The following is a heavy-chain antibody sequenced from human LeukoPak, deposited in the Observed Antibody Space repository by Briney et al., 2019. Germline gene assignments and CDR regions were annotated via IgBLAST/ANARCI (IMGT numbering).Heavy chain of an antibody. CDR3: ARTAAAGTLGYYYYYMDV. D-gene: IGHD6-13*01. CDR2: INRSGST. V-gene: IGHV4-34*01. Sequence: SETLSLTCAVYGGSFSGYYWSWIRQPPGKGLEWIGEINRSGSTNYNPSLKSRVTISVDTSKNQFSLKLSSVTAADTAVYYCARTAAAGTLGYYYYYMDVWGKGTTVTVSS. CDR1: GGSFSGYY. J-gene: IGHJ6*03.